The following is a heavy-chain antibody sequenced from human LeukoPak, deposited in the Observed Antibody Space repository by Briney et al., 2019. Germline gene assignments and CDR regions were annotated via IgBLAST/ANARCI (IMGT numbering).Heavy chain of an antibody. CDR2: IIPIFGTA. CDR3: AREVYSGSYPYFDY. Sequence: SVKVSCKASGGTFSSYAISWVRQAPGQGLEWMGGIIPIFGTANYAQKFQGRVTITTDESTSTAYMELSSPRSEDTAVCYCAREVYSGSYPYFDYWGQGTLVTVSS. CDR1: GGTFSSYA. V-gene: IGHV1-69*05. D-gene: IGHD1-26*01. J-gene: IGHJ4*02.